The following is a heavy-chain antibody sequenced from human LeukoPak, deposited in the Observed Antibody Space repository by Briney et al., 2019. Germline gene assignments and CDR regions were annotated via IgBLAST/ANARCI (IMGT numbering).Heavy chain of an antibody. J-gene: IGHJ4*02. Sequence: ASVTVSCTPSGHIFADFPLHWVRQVPGQSFEWMGWINTASGNTEYSQKFQDRVTITRDTSANTAFMELRSLRSEDTAIYYCARMTTGKFDHWGQGALVAVSS. CDR1: GHIFADFP. D-gene: IGHD3-10*01. CDR3: ARMTTGKFDH. V-gene: IGHV1-3*04. CDR2: INTASGNT.